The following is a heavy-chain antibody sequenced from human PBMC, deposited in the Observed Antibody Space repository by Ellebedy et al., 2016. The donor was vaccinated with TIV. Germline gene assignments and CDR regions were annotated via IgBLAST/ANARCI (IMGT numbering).Heavy chain of an antibody. V-gene: IGHV4-59*01. CDR3: ARDRDSSGYSAFDY. CDR1: GGSISSYY. J-gene: IGHJ4*02. Sequence: MPSETLSLTCTVSGGSISSYYWSWIRQPPGKGLEWIGYIYYSGSTNYNPSLKSRVTISVDTSKNQFSLKLSSVTAADTAVYYCARDRDSSGYSAFDYWGQGTLVTVSS. D-gene: IGHD3-22*01. CDR2: IYYSGST.